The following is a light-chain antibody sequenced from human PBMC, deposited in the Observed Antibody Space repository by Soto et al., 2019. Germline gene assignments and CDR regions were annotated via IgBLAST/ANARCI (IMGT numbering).Light chain of an antibody. J-gene: IGLJ3*02. CDR1: SSNIGADDD. Sequence: QSVLTQPPSVSGAPGQRGTISCTGSSSNIGADDDVHWYQQLPGTAPKLLIYGNSIRPSGVPDRFSGSKSGTSASLAITGLQAEDEADYSCQSYDSSLSGSVFGGGTQLTVL. CDR2: GNS. CDR3: QSYDSSLSGSV. V-gene: IGLV1-40*01.